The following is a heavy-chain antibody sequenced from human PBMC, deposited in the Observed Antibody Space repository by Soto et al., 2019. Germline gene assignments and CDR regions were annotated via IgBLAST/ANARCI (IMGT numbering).Heavy chain of an antibody. CDR2: IYWDDDK. J-gene: IGHJ5*02. V-gene: IGHV2-5*02. CDR1: GFSLSTTGVA. D-gene: IGHD1-26*01. Sequence: QITLKESGPTLVKPTQTLTLTCTFSGFSLSTTGVAVGWIRQPPGKALEWLALIYWDDDKRYSPSMKSRVTITKDTSKNQVVLIMTNMDPVDTAPYYCAHRIQKWEGNWFDPWGQGTLVTVSS. CDR3: AHRIQKWEGNWFDP.